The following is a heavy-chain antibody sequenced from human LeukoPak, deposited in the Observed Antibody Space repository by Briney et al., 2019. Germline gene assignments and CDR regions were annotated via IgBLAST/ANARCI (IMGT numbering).Heavy chain of an antibody. Sequence: PSETLSLTCAVYGGSFSGYYWSWIRQPPGKGLEWIGEINHSGSTNYNPSLKSRVTISVDTSKNQFSLKLSSVTAADTAVYYCARDRALASKGNYYYYYMDVWGKGTTVTVSS. CDR2: INHSGST. D-gene: IGHD2-15*01. CDR3: ARDRALASKGNYYYYYMDV. J-gene: IGHJ6*03. V-gene: IGHV4-34*01. CDR1: GGSFSGYY.